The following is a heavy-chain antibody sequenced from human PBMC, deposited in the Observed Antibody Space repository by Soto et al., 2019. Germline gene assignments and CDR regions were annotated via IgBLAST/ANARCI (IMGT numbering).Heavy chain of an antibody. CDR2: IYPGDSDT. J-gene: IGHJ6*04. CDR3: ATHGCGGECYISPYYYYGMAV. Sequence: AESLKIACKGSGYGFTSYWIGWVRQMPGKGLEWMGIIYPGDSDTRYSPSFQGQVTISADKSISTAYLQWSRPKASDTAMYYCATHGCGGECYISPYYYYGMAVWGKGTTVTVSS. CDR1: GYGFTSYW. D-gene: IGHD2-21*01. V-gene: IGHV5-51*01.